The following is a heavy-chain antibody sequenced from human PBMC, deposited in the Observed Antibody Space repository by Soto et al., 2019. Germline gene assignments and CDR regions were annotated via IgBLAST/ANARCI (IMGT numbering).Heavy chain of an antibody. CDR3: VRHTCPVDCYSLGY. J-gene: IGHJ4*02. D-gene: IGHD2-21*02. CDR2: ISSSSADI. CDR1: GFTFSSYS. V-gene: IGHV3-21*02. Sequence: EVQLVESGGGLVKPGGSLRLSCAASGFTFSSYSMNWVRQAPGKGLEWVSSISSSSADIYYGDSVKGRFIISRDNAENSQYLQMNSLRAEDTAVYYCVRHTCPVDCYSLGYWGLGTLVTVSS.